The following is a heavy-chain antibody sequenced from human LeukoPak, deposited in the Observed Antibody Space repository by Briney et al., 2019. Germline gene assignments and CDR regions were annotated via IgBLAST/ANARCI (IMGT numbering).Heavy chain of an antibody. CDR2: TYYSGTT. V-gene: IGHV4-59*01. J-gene: IGHJ4*02. CDR3: ARGVYIAAAQYGY. CDR1: GGSISNYY. Sequence: SETLSLTCTVSGGSISNYYWSWIRQPPGKGLEWIGYTYYSGTTNYNPSLKSRVTISVDTSKNQFSLKLNSVTAADAAVYYCARGVYIAAAQYGYWGQGTLVTVSS. D-gene: IGHD6-13*01.